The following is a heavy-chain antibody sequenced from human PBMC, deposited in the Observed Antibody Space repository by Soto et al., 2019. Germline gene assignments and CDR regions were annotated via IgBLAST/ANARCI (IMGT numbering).Heavy chain of an antibody. V-gene: IGHV4-59*01. CDR1: GGSISSYY. Sequence: PSETLSLTCTVSGGSISSYYWSWIRQPPGKGLEWIGYIYYSGSTNYNPSLKSRVTISVDTSKNQFSLKLSSVTAADTAVYYCARGHRSYDSSGYYDYWGRGTLVTVSS. J-gene: IGHJ4*02. D-gene: IGHD3-22*01. CDR3: ARGHRSYDSSGYYDY. CDR2: IYYSGST.